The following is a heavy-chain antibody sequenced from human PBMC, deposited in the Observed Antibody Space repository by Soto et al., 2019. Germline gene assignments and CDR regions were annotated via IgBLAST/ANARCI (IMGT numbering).Heavy chain of an antibody. CDR3: ARGDRGAFDL. V-gene: IGHV3-74*01. CDR2: IHSDGSST. Sequence: EVQLVKSAGGLVQPGGSLRLSCAASGFTFSYYWMHWVRQAPGQGLVWVSRIHSDGSSTTYADSVKGRFTISRDNAKNTLYLQMNSLRAEDTAVYYCARGDRGAFDLWGQGTMVTVSS. J-gene: IGHJ3*01. D-gene: IGHD2-21*02. CDR1: GFTFSYYW.